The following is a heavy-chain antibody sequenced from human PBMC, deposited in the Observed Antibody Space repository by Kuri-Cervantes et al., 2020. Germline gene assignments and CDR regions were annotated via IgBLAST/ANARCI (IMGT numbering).Heavy chain of an antibody. CDR1: GFTFSSSA. D-gene: IGHD1-1*01. CDR3: ARVTRYLYYYYYMDV. V-gene: IGHV3-23*01. Sequence: GESLKISCSASGFTFSSSAMNWVRQAPGKGLEWVSAISGSGGSTYYADSVKGRFTISRDNSKNTLYLQMDSLRAEDTAVYYCARVTRYLYYYYYMDVWGKGTSVTVSS. CDR2: ISGSGGST. J-gene: IGHJ6*03.